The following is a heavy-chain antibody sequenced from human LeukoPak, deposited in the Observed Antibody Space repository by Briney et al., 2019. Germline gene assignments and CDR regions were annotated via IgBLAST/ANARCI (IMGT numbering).Heavy chain of an antibody. V-gene: IGHV3-23*01. CDR3: AELGITMIGGV. J-gene: IGHJ6*04. D-gene: IGHD3-10*02. Sequence: PGGSLRLSCAASGFTFSGYAMSWVRQAPGKGLEWVSAISGSGGSTYYADSVKGRFTISRDNAKNSLYLQMNSLRAEDTAVYYCAELGITMIGGVWGKGTTVTISS. CDR1: GFTFSGYA. CDR2: ISGSGGST.